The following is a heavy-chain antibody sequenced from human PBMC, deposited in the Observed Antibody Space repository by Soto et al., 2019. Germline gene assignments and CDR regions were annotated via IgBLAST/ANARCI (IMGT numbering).Heavy chain of an antibody. CDR2: ISAYNGNA. J-gene: IGHJ6*02. CDR3: ARGGSRVCGDYVYYYYGMDV. Sequence: ASVKVSCKASGSTFTSYGISWVRQAPGPGLAWMGWISAYNGNANYAQKLQGRGTMATDTSTSTAYMELRSLRSDDTAVYYRARGGSRVCGDYVYYYYGMDVGGQGTTVTGSS. V-gene: IGHV1-18*04. D-gene: IGHD4-17*01. CDR1: GSTFTSYG.